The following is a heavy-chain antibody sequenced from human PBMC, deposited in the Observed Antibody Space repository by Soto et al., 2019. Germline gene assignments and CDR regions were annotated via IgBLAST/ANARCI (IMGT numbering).Heavy chain of an antibody. D-gene: IGHD3-22*01. J-gene: IGHJ4*02. Sequence: ASVKVSGKASGYTFTSYYIYWVRQAPGQGLEWMGLINPDGGSTSNAHKFQGRVTMTRDTSTSAVYMELSSLRSEDTAVYYCARAYYDSSGYLDYWGQGTLVTVSS. CDR2: INPDGGST. CDR3: ARAYYDSSGYLDY. CDR1: GYTFTSYY. V-gene: IGHV1-46*01.